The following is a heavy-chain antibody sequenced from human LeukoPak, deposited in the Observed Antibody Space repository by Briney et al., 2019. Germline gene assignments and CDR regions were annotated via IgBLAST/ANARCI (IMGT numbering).Heavy chain of an antibody. D-gene: IGHD4-23*01. CDR1: GFTFSDCW. J-gene: IGHJ4*02. Sequence: GGSLRLSCAVSGFTFSDCWMTWVRQAPGKGLEWVATINRGGSETYYVDSVKGRFTISRDDARNSLFLQMNGLRAEDAAVYYCVVTRTRGDHWGQGTLVTVSS. CDR3: VVTRTRGDH. V-gene: IGHV3-7*01. CDR2: INRGGSET.